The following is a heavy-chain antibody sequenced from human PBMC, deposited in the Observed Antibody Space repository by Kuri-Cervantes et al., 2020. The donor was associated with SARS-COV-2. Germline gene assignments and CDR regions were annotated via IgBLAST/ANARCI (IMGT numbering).Heavy chain of an antibody. V-gene: IGHV3-23*01. CDR1: GFTFSSYA. J-gene: IGHJ5*02. Sequence: GESLKTSCAASGFTFSSYAMSLVRQAPGKGLELVSAISGSGGSTYYADSVKGRFTISRDNSKNTLYLQMNSLRAEDTAVYYCAKDLGRPNWFDPWGQGTLVTVSS. CDR3: AKDLGRPNWFDP. CDR2: ISGSGGST.